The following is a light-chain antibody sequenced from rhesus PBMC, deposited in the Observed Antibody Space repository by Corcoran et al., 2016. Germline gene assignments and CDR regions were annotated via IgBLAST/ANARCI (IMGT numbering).Light chain of an antibody. J-gene: IGKJ4*01. CDR2: KAS. CDR1: QGISSW. Sequence: DIQMTQSPSSLSASVGDKVTITCRASQGISSWLAWYQQKPGKAPKLLTYKASSLQSGVPSRFSGMGAGTDLTLTISSLQPEDFATYYCLQYSSSPLTVGGGTKVELK. V-gene: IGKV1-22*01. CDR3: LQYSSSPLT.